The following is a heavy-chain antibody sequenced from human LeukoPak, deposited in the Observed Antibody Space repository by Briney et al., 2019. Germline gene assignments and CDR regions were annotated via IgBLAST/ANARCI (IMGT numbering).Heavy chain of an antibody. J-gene: IGHJ4*02. Sequence: GGSLRLSCAASGFTFSSYEMNWVRQAPGKGLEWVSYISGSGSTIYYADSVKGRFTISRDNAKNSLYLQMNSLRAEDTAVYYCARGLTAAGTSGFDYWGQGTLVT. CDR1: GFTFSSYE. CDR3: ARGLTAAGTSGFDY. CDR2: ISGSGSTI. D-gene: IGHD6-13*01. V-gene: IGHV3-48*03.